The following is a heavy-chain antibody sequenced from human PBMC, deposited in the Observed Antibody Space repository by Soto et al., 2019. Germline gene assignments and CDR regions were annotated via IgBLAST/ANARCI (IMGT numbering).Heavy chain of an antibody. Sequence: ASVKVSCKASGYTFTSYYMHWVRQAPGQGLEWMGIINPSGGSTSYAQKFQGRVTMTRDTSTSTVYMELSSLRSEDTAVYYCATRIAAAGTDYYYGMDVWGQGTTVTVSS. V-gene: IGHV1-46*01. CDR3: ATRIAAAGTDYYYGMDV. CDR1: GYTFTSYY. J-gene: IGHJ6*02. D-gene: IGHD6-13*01. CDR2: INPSGGST.